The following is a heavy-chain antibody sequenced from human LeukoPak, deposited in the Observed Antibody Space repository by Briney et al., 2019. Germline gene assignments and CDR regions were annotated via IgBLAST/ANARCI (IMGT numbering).Heavy chain of an antibody. J-gene: IGHJ4*02. D-gene: IGHD2-2*01. CDR1: GFTFSSYS. CDR3: ALGYCSSTSCSG. V-gene: IGHV3-48*01. CDR2: ISSSSSTI. Sequence: GGSLRLPCAASGFTFSSYSMNWVRQAPGKGLEWVSYISSSSSTIHYADSVKGRFTISRDNAKNSLYLQMNSLRAEDTAVYYCALGYCSSTSCSGGGQGTLVTVSS.